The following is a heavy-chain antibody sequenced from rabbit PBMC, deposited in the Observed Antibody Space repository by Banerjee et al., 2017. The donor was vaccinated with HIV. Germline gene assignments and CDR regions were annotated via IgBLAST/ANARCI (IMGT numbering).Heavy chain of an antibody. J-gene: IGHJ4*01. Sequence: QLKESGGGLVQPGGSLKLSCKASGFTLSSYYMNWVRQAPGKGLEWIGYIDPVFGITYYASWVNGRFSISRENAQNTVFLQMTSLTAADTATYFCARDSGNYPDYFGLWGPGTLVTVS. D-gene: IGHD1-1*01. V-gene: IGHV1S7*01. CDR2: IDPVFGIT. CDR1: GFTLSSYY. CDR3: ARDSGNYPDYFGL.